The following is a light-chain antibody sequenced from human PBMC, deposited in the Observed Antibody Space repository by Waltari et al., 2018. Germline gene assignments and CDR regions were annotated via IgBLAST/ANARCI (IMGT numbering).Light chain of an antibody. Sequence: QSTLTQPASVSGSPGQSITISCTGTSSDVGRHNYVPWYQQHPGKAPKLVIYDVSSRPSGVSNRFSGSKSGNTASLTIYGLQAEDEADYYCSSYTSSSTRVFGTGTRVTVL. J-gene: IGLJ1*01. CDR3: SSYTSSSTRV. CDR1: SSDVGRHNY. V-gene: IGLV2-14*03. CDR2: DVS.